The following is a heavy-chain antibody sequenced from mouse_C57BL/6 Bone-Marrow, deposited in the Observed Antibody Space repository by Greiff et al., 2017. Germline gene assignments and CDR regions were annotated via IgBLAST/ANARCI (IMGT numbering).Heavy chain of an antibody. D-gene: IGHD1-1*01. J-gene: IGHJ1*03. V-gene: IGHV14-4*01. CDR1: GFNIKDDY. CDR2: IDPENGDT. CDR3: ATGRYGSSPYWYFDV. Sequence: VQLQQSGAELVRPGASVKLSCTASGFNIKDDYMHWVKQRPEQGLEWIGWIDPENGDTEYASKFQGKATITADTSSNTAYLQLSSLTSEDTAVYYCATGRYGSSPYWYFDVWGTGTTVTVSS.